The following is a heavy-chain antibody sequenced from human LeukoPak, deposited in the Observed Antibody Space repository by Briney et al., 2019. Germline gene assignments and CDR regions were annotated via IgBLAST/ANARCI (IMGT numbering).Heavy chain of an antibody. CDR1: GFTFSSYA. J-gene: IGHJ4*02. V-gene: IGHV3-64D*06. D-gene: IGHD3-10*01. Sequence: GGSLRLSCSASGFTFSSYAMHWVRQAPGKGLEYVSAISSNGGSTYYADSVKGRFTISRDNSKNTLYLQMSSLRAEDTAVYYCLYGLGSSFDYWGQGTLVTVSS. CDR2: ISSNGGST. CDR3: LYGLGSSFDY.